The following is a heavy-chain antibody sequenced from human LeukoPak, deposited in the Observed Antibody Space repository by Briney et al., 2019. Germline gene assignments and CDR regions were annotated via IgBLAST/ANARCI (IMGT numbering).Heavy chain of an antibody. V-gene: IGHV3-30*18. CDR1: GFTFSNYG. CDR3: AKSQLDLDY. D-gene: IGHD1-1*01. CDR2: ISYDGSNQ. J-gene: IGHJ4*02. Sequence: PGGSLRLSCAASGFTFSNYGIHWVRQAPGKGLEWVTVISYDGSNQYYADFVKGRFTITRDNSKNTLYLQMNSLRAEDTAVYYCAKSQLDLDYWGQGTLVTVSS.